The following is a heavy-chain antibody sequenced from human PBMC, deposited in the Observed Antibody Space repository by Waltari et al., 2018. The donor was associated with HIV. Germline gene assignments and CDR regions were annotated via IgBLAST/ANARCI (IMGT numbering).Heavy chain of an antibody. D-gene: IGHD2-15*01. V-gene: IGHV4-38-2*02. Sequence: QVPLQASGPGLGKTSETLSLTWGVSGYTISSGYYRGCTRQTPGKGLEWIGTIFHTGSTFSNPSLKSRISMSLDTSKNQFSLSLYSLTAADTAVYYCARERGHCIGAACYGWFDPWGQGTLVTVSS. CDR1: GYTISSGYY. CDR2: IFHTGST. CDR3: ARERGHCIGAACYGWFDP. J-gene: IGHJ5*02.